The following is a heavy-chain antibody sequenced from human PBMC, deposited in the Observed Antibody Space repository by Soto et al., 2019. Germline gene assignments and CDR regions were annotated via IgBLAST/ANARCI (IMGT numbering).Heavy chain of an antibody. V-gene: IGHV1-69*13. J-gene: IGHJ6*02. Sequence: GASVKVSCKASGGTFSSYAISWVRQAPGQGLEWMGGIIPIFGTANYAQKFQGRVTITADESTSTAYMELSSLRSEDTAVYYCGLPTDPNWNYGYYYYGMDVWGQGTTVTVSS. D-gene: IGHD1-7*01. CDR2: IIPIFGTA. CDR3: GLPTDPNWNYGYYYYGMDV. CDR1: GGTFSSYA.